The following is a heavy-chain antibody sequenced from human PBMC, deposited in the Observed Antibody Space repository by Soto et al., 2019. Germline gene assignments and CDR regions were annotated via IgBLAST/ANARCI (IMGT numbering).Heavy chain of an antibody. CDR3: ASPPTTGNSYYYGMDV. Sequence: QVQLVQSGAEVKKPGSSVKVSCKASGGTFSSYAISWVRQAPGQGLEWMGGIIPIFGTANYAQKFQGRVTFTADESTRTAYMGLSSLRSEDTAVYYCASPPTTGNSYYYGMDVWGQGTTVTVSS. J-gene: IGHJ6*02. D-gene: IGHD4-17*01. CDR2: IIPIFGTA. CDR1: GGTFSSYA. V-gene: IGHV1-69*12.